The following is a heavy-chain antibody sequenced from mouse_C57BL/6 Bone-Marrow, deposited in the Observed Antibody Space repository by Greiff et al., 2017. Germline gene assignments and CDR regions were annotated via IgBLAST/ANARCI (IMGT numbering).Heavy chain of an antibody. J-gene: IGHJ2*01. Sequence: EVKLVESEGGLVQPGSSMKLSCTASGFTFSDYYMAWVRQVPEKGLEWVANFHHDGSSTYYLDSLKSRFIISRDNAKNILYLQMSRLKSEDTATYCGTRRVYRGYFDYWGQGTTLTVSS. CDR2: FHHDGSST. V-gene: IGHV5-16*01. CDR1: GFTFSDYY. CDR3: TRRVYRGYFDY. D-gene: IGHD2-1*01.